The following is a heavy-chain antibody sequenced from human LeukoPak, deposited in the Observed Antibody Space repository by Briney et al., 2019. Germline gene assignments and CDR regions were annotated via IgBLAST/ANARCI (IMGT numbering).Heavy chain of an antibody. Sequence: GASVKVSCKASGYTFTSYGISWVRQAPGQGLERMGWISAYNGNTNLAQKFQGRVTMTTDTSTSTVYMELRSLRSDGTAVYYCARDGDMVRELTTCGFDPWGQGTLVTVSS. D-gene: IGHD3-10*01. J-gene: IGHJ5*02. CDR2: ISAYNGNT. CDR1: GYTFTSYG. CDR3: ARDGDMVRELTTCGFDP. V-gene: IGHV1-18*01.